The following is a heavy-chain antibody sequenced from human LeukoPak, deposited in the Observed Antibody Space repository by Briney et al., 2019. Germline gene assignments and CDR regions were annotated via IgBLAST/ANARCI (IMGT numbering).Heavy chain of an antibody. D-gene: IGHD3-10*01. V-gene: IGHV4-4*07. CDR2: AYTSGTT. J-gene: IGHJ5*02. Sequence: PSETLSLTCTVSGGSISSYSWSWIRQSAGKGLEWIGRAYTSGTTNYNPSLKSRVTMSVDTSKNQFSVKLRSVTAADTAVYYCASDPGWFDPWGQGTLVTVSS. CDR3: ASDPGWFDP. CDR1: GGSISSYS.